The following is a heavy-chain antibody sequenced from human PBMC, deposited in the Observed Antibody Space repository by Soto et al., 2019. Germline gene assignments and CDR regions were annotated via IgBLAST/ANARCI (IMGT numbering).Heavy chain of an antibody. J-gene: IGHJ4*02. CDR1: GGSISSYY. D-gene: IGHD3-22*01. V-gene: IGHV4-59*01. CDR3: ARDGYDSSGYYQYYFDY. CDR2: IYYSGST. Sequence: PSETLSLTCTVSGGSISSYYWSWIRQPPGKGLEWIGYIYYSGSTNYNPSLKSRVTISVDTSKNQFSLKLSSVTAADTAVYYCARDGYDSSGYYQYYFDYWGQGTLVTVSS.